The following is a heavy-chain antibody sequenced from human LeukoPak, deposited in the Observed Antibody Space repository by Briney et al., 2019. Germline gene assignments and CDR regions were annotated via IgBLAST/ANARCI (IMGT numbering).Heavy chain of an antibody. CDR1: GYIFSDYA. CDR3: ARARWTSTGTTYYLDY. V-gene: IGHV1-3*01. J-gene: IGHJ4*02. Sequence: ASVKVSFKASGYIFSDYAIQWVRQAPGQGLEWMGWINAGNGKTKYSQKFQDRVTITRDTSASTAYLELSGLRFEDTAVYFCARARWTSTGTTYYLDYWGRGTLVTVSS. CDR2: INAGNGKT. D-gene: IGHD4-17*01.